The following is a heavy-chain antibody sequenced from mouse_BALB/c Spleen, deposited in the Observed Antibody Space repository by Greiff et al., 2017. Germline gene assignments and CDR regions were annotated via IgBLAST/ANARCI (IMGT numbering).Heavy chain of an antibody. CDR3: ARYYGSSYNYAMDY. J-gene: IGHJ4*01. CDR2: INPSTGYT. CDR1: GYTFTSYW. Sequence: VQLQQSGAELAKPGASVKMSCKASGYTFTSYWMHWGKQRPGQGLEWIGYINPSTGYTEYNQKFKDKATLTADKSSSTAYMQLSSLTSEDSAVYYCARYYGSSYNYAMDYWGQGTSVTVSS. D-gene: IGHD1-1*01. V-gene: IGHV1-7*01.